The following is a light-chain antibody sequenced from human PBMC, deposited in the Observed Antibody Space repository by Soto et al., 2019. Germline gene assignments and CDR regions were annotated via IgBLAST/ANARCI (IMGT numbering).Light chain of an antibody. CDR1: QSVSSNY. CDR3: QQYGSSPRT. Sequence: DIVLTESPGTLSLSRWEIATLSCRASQSVSSNYLAWYQQKPGQAPRLLIHGASTRATGVPAKVSGSESETDFTLTISRLEPDDSAVYYCQQYGSSPRTFGPGTKVDIK. CDR2: GAS. V-gene: IGKV3-20*01. J-gene: IGKJ1*01.